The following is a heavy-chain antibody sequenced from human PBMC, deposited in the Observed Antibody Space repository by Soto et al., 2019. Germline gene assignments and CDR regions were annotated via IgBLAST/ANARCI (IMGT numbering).Heavy chain of an antibody. CDR3: ARDLDPFDY. J-gene: IGHJ4*02. CDR2: IYYSGST. V-gene: IGHV4-59*01. D-gene: IGHD3-3*01. CDR1: GGSISSYY. Sequence: QVQLQDSGPGLVKPSETLSLTCTVSGGSISSYYWSWIRQPRGKGLEWIGYIYYSGSTTSNPSLKGRVTISVDTSKNQFSLKRSSVTAADTAVYYCARDLDPFDYCGQGTLVTVSS.